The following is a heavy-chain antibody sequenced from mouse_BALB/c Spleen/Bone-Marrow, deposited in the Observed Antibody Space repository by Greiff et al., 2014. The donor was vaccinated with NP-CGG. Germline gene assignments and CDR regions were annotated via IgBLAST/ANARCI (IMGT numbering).Heavy chain of an antibody. CDR1: GYTFTEYT. CDR3: ARRQLGPAWFAY. D-gene: IGHD3-1*01. CDR2: INPNNGGT. V-gene: IGHV1-26*01. J-gene: IGHJ3*01. Sequence: VQLQQSGPELVKPGASVKISCKTSGYTFTEYTIHWVKQSHGKSLEWIGGINPNNGGTSYNQKFKGKATSTVDKSSSTAYMVLRSLTSEDSAVYYCARRQLGPAWFAYWGQGTLVTVSA.